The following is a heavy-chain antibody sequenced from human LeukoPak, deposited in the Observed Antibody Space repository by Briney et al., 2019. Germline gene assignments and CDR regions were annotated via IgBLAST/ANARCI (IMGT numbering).Heavy chain of an antibody. V-gene: IGHV3-9*03. Sequence: GGSLRLSCVASGFTFDDYAIHWVRQAPGKGLEWVSGISWNSGFIHYADSVKGRFTISRDNAKNSLYLQMNSLRTEDMALYYCAKSRCSVGSCYYFDYWGQGSLVSVSS. CDR1: GFTFDDYA. D-gene: IGHD2-15*01. J-gene: IGHJ4*02. CDR2: ISWNSGFI. CDR3: AKSRCSVGSCYYFDY.